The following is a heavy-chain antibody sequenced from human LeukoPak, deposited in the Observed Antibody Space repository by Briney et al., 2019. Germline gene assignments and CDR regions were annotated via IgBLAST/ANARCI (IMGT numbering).Heavy chain of an antibody. D-gene: IGHD2-2*01. CDR1: GFTFSNYW. CDR3: ARVRAGYCTSTSCYTGMDV. J-gene: IGHJ6*02. V-gene: IGHV3-30*03. CDR2: ISYDGSNE. Sequence: GGSLRLSCAASGFTFSNYWMHWVRQAPGKGLEWVALISYDGSNEYYADSVRGRFTISRDNSKFTLYMQMNSLRAEDTAVYYCARVRAGYCTSTSCYTGMDVWGQGTTVTVSS.